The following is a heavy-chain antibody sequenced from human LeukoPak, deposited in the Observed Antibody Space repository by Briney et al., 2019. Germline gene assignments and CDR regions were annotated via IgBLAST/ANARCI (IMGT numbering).Heavy chain of an antibody. CDR3: AKRSLLWSGELFEGDAFDI. CDR2: ISGSGGST. D-gene: IGHD3-10*01. V-gene: IGHV3-23*01. CDR1: GFTFSSYA. Sequence: GGSLRLSCAASGFTFSSYAMSWVRQAPGKGLEWVSAISGSGGSTYYADSVKGRFTISRDNSKNTLYLQMNSLRAEDTAVYYCAKRSLLWSGELFEGDAFDIWGQGTMVTVSS. J-gene: IGHJ3*02.